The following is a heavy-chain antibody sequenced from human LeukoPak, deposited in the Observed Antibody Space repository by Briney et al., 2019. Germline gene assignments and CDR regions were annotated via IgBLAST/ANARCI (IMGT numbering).Heavy chain of an antibody. Sequence: GGSLRLSCAASGFTVSSNYMSWVRQAPGKGLEWVSVIYSGGSTYYADSVKGRFTISRDNSKNTLYLQMNSLRAEDTAVYYCAKDKYCSSTSRCTSYFDYWGQGTLVTVSS. CDR3: AKDKYCSSTSRCTSYFDY. V-gene: IGHV3-66*01. D-gene: IGHD2-2*01. CDR1: GFTVSSNY. J-gene: IGHJ4*02. CDR2: IYSGGST.